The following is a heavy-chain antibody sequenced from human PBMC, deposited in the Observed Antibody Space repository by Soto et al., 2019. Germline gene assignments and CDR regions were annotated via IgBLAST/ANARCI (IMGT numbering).Heavy chain of an antibody. J-gene: IGHJ4*02. V-gene: IGHV4-30-2*05. CDR2: IYHSGST. Sequence: SETLSLTSAVSGGSISSGGYSWSWIRQPPGKGLEWIGYIYHSGSTYYNPSLKSRVTISVDTSKNQFSLKLSSVTAADTAVHYCARAPANYYDSSGYYTYYFDYWGQGTLVTVSS. CDR3: ARAPANYYDSSGYYTYYFDY. CDR1: GGSISSGGYS. D-gene: IGHD3-22*01.